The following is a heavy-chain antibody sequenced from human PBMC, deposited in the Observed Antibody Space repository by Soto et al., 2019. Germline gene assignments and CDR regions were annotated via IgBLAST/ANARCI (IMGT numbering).Heavy chain of an antibody. CDR2: IKSKTDGGTT. V-gene: IGHV3-15*01. Sequence: GGSLRLSCAASGFTFSNAWMSWVRQAPGKGLEWVGRIKSKTDGGTTDYAAPVKGRFTISRDDSKNTLYLQMNSLKTEDTAVYYCTTDPLYYDILTGYRFDYWGQGTLVTVSS. J-gene: IGHJ4*02. D-gene: IGHD3-9*01. CDR3: TTDPLYYDILTGYRFDY. CDR1: GFTFSNAW.